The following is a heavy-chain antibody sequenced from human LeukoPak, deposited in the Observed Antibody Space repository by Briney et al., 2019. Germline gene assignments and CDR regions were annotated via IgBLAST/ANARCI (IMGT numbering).Heavy chain of an antibody. CDR3: ARDRETYYDILTGYYTLGDAFDT. CDR1: GFTFSTYW. J-gene: IGHJ3*02. Sequence: QPGGSLRLSCAASGFTFSTYWMHWVRQAPGKGLVWVSRINRDGSSTSYADSVKGRFTISRDNAKNTLYLQMNSLRAEDTAVYYCARDRETYYDILTGYYTLGDAFDTWGQGTMVTVSS. D-gene: IGHD3-9*01. CDR2: INRDGSST. V-gene: IGHV3-74*01.